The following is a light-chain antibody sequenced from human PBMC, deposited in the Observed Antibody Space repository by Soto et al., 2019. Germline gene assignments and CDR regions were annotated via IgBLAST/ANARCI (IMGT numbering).Light chain of an antibody. Sequence: DIQMTQSPSALSASVGDRVTITCRASQSISRYLNWYQQKPGKAPEPLIYAASSLQSGVPSRFSGSGLGTDFTLTISNLQPEDFATYSCQHPYSTLFTFGPGTKVAIK. CDR3: QHPYSTLFT. J-gene: IGKJ3*01. V-gene: IGKV1-39*01. CDR2: AAS. CDR1: QSISRY.